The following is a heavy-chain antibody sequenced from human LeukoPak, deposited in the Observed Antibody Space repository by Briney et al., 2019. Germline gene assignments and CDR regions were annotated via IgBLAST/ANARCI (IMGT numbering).Heavy chain of an antibody. CDR2: IKQDGSEK. D-gene: IGHD6-13*01. CDR3: ARDYLGGSSFDY. J-gene: IGHJ4*02. CDR1: GLTFSSYW. Sequence: GGSLRLSCAASGLTFSSYWMSWVRQAPGKGLEWVANIKQDGSEKYYVDSVKGRFTISRDNAKNSLYLQMNSLRAEDAAVYYCARDYLGGSSFDYWGQGTLVTVSS. V-gene: IGHV3-7*01.